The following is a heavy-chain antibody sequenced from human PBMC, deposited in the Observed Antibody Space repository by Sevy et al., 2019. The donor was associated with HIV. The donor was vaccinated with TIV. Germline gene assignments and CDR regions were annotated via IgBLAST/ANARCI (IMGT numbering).Heavy chain of an antibody. CDR2: ISNSGTAM. V-gene: IGHV3-48*03. CDR1: GFTFSSYE. CDR3: ARDLPPSATTVPHFDC. D-gene: IGHD4-4*01. J-gene: IGHJ4*02. Sequence: GGSLRLSCAASGFTFSSYEMNWVRQAPGKGLEWVSYISNSGTAMYYSHSVRGRFTISRDNARRSLYLQMNSLRAEDTAVYYCARDLPPSATTVPHFDCWGQGALVTVSS.